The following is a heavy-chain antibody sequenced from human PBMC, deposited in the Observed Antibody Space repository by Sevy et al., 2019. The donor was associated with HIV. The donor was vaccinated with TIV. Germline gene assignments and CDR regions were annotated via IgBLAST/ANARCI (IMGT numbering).Heavy chain of an antibody. D-gene: IGHD2-2*01. CDR2: ISSSGSTI. V-gene: IGHV3-11*04. CDR1: GFTFSDYY. CDR3: ARGYCSSTSCYLVAFDI. Sequence: GGSLRLSCAASGFTFSDYYMSWIRQAPGKGLEWVSYISSSGSTIYYADSVKGRFTISRDNAKNSLYLQMNSLRAEDTAVYYCARGYCSSTSCYLVAFDIWGQWTMVTVSS. J-gene: IGHJ3*02.